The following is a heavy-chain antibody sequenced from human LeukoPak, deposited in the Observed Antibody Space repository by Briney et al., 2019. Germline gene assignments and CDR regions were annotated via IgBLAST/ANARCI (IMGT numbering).Heavy chain of an antibody. Sequence: GSSVKVSCKDSGGTFSSYAISWVRQAPGQGLEWMGGIIPIFGTANYAQKFQGRVTITADKSTSTAYMELSSVTAADTAVYCCARVSSSRGMVDYWGQGTLVTVSS. CDR2: IIPIFGTA. CDR1: GGTFSSYA. CDR3: ARVSSSRGMVDY. V-gene: IGHV1-69*06. D-gene: IGHD6-13*01. J-gene: IGHJ4*02.